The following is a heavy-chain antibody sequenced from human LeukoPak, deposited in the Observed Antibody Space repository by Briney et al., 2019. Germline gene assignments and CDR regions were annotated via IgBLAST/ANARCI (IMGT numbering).Heavy chain of an antibody. Sequence: SETLSLTCTVSGGSISSGDYYWSWIRHPPGKGLEWIGYIYYSGSTYYNPSLKSRVTISVDTSKNQFSLKLSSVTAADTAVYYCARASMITFGGVIVLDYWGQGTLVTVSS. CDR3: ARASMITFGGVIVLDY. V-gene: IGHV4-30-4*08. D-gene: IGHD3-16*02. J-gene: IGHJ4*02. CDR2: IYYSGST. CDR1: GGSISSGDYY.